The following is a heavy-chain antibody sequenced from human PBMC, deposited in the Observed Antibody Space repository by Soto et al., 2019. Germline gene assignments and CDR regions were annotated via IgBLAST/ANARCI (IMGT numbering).Heavy chain of an antibody. CDR2: IYPGDSDP. CDR1: GYSFSNYW. J-gene: IGHJ4*01. CDR3: ARPSDDYVAH. V-gene: IGHV5-51*01. Sequence: LGESLKISCKASGYSFSNYWIGWVRQMPGKGLEWMAIIYPGDSDPRYSPSFQGQVTISADKSISTAYLQWNSLKASDTAMYYCARPSDDYVAHWGQGTLVTVSS. D-gene: IGHD4-17*01.